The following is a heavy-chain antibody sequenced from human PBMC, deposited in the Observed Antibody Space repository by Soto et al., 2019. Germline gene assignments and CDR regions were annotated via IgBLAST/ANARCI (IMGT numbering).Heavy chain of an antibody. Sequence: SETLSLTCTVSGGSISSSSYYWGWIRQPPGKGLEWIGSIYYSGTTYFNPSLKSRVTISSDASKNQFSLRLSSVTAADTAHYYCARHKSGSVADWGQGTLVTVSS. CDR3: ARHKSGSVAD. V-gene: IGHV4-39*01. CDR1: GGSISSSSYY. J-gene: IGHJ4*02. D-gene: IGHD6-19*01. CDR2: IYYSGTT.